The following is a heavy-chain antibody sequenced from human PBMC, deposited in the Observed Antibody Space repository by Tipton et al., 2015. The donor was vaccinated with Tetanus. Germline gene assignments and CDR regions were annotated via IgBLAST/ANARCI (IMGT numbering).Heavy chain of an antibody. V-gene: IGHV4-4*07. Sequence: TLSLTCNVSGGSITKDYWTWIRQSAGKGLEWIGRIYSGGSTNYNPSLKSRVTMSMDTSKNQFSLKLNSVTVADTAVYFCARVLRYSTRGGWDDAFDIWGQGTMVTVSS. CDR1: GGSITKDY. CDR3: ARVLRYSTRGGWDDAFDI. D-gene: IGHD2-8*02. CDR2: IYSGGST. J-gene: IGHJ3*02.